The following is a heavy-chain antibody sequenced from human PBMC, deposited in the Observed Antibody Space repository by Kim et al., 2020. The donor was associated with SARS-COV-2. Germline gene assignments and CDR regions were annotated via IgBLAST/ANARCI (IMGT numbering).Heavy chain of an antibody. J-gene: IGHJ5*02. V-gene: IGHV4-59*01. D-gene: IGHD3-9*01. CDR1: GGSISSYY. Sequence: SETLSLTCTVSGGSISSYYWSWIRQPPGKGLEWIGYIYYSGSTNYNPSLKSRVTISVDTSKNPFSLKLSSVTAADTAVYYCARGNIHYDILTGYYSGGHWFDPWGQGTLVTVSS. CDR3: ARGNIHYDILTGYYSGGHWFDP. CDR2: IYYSGST.